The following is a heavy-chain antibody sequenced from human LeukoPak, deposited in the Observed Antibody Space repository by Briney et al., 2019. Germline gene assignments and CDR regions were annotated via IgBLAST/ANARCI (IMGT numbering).Heavy chain of an antibody. CDR3: ARAPDYYDSSGYYYGSMVDY. V-gene: IGHV6-1*01. Sequence: SQTLSLTCATSGDSVSSNSAAWNWIRQSPSRGLEWLGRTYYRSKWYNDYAVSVKSRITINPDTSKNQFSLQLNSVIPEDTAVYYCARAPDYYDSSGYYYGSMVDYWGQGTLVTVSS. D-gene: IGHD3-22*01. CDR2: TYYRSKWYN. J-gene: IGHJ4*02. CDR1: GDSVSSNSAA.